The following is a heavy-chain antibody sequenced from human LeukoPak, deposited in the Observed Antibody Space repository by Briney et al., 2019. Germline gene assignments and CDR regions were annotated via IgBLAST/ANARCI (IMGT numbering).Heavy chain of an antibody. Sequence: GGSLRLSCAAAGFTFDDYAKHWVRQAPGKGLEWVSGISWNSGSIGYADSVKGRFTISRDNAKNSLYLQMNSLRAEDMALYYCAKDRGGSFEYFKHWGQGTLVTVSS. CDR2: ISWNSGSI. CDR1: GFTFDDYA. V-gene: IGHV3-9*03. CDR3: AKDRGGSFEYFKH. J-gene: IGHJ1*01. D-gene: IGHD1-26*01.